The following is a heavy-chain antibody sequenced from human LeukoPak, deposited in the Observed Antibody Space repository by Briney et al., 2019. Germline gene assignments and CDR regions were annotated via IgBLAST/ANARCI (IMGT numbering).Heavy chain of an antibody. CDR2: IYTSGST. CDR3: ARAFAYYDILTGYYSRFNYFDY. V-gene: IGHV4-4*07. CDR1: GGSISSYY. Sequence: SETLSLTCTVSGGSISSYYWSWIRQPAGKGLEWIGRIYTSGSTNYNPSLKSRVTMSVDTSKNQFSLKLSSVTAADTAVYYRARAFAYYDILTGYYSRFNYFDYWGQGTLVTVSS. J-gene: IGHJ4*02. D-gene: IGHD3-9*01.